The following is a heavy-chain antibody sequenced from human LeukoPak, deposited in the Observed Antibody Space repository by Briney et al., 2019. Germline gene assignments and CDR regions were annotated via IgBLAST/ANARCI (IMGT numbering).Heavy chain of an antibody. CDR2: VERGGST. CDR1: GGSFSGYY. CDR3: ARGYGSGSYYAY. V-gene: IGHV4-34*01. Sequence: PSETLSLTCIVYGGSFSGYYWSWISQPPGKGMEWIGEVERGGSTNYSPSLESRVSISVDTSKNQFSLKLRSVTAADTAVYYCARGYGSGSYYAYWGEGTLVTVSS. J-gene: IGHJ4*02. D-gene: IGHD3-10*01.